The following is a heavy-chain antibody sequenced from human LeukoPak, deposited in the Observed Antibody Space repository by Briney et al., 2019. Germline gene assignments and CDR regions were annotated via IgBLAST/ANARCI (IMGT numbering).Heavy chain of an antibody. CDR1: GFTFSSYS. CDR3: GRDIVDGGDDY. D-gene: IGHD2-21*02. CDR2: ISSSSSYI. V-gene: IGHV3-21*01. Sequence: GGSLRLSCAASGFTFSSYSMNWVCQAPGKGLEWVSSISSSSSYIYSADSVKGRFTISRDNAKNSVSLQMNSLRAEDTAVYYCGRDIVDGGDDYWGQGTLVTVSS. J-gene: IGHJ4*02.